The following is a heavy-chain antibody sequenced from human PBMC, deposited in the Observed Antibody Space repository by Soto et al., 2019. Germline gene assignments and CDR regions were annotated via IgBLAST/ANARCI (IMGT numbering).Heavy chain of an antibody. CDR2: IDGSGGIT. V-gene: IGHV3-23*01. CDR1: GFTFGTTD. J-gene: IGHJ5*02. D-gene: IGHD3-10*01. Sequence: QLLQSGGGLVQPGGSLTLSCAASGFTFGTTDMSWVRQAPGEGLEWVSTIDGSGGITYYADSVKGRFTISRDNSRNTVYRQMNSLRGDDTALYYCVKNSGWFQTGGQGALVTGSS. CDR3: VKNSGWFQT.